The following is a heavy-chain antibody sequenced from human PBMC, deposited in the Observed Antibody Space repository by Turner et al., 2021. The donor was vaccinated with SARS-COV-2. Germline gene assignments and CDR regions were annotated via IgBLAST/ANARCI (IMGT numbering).Heavy chain of an antibody. CDR2: ISFDGTNK. CDR3: ATNSPTNAFDI. CDR1: GFTFSGYA. V-gene: IGHV3-30*03. J-gene: IGHJ3*02. Sequence: QVQLVESGGGVVQPGRSLRLSCAASGFTFSGYAMHWVRQAPGKGLEWVAVISFDGTNKFYADPVKGRFTISRDNSKNTLYLQMNSLRTEDTAVYYCATNSPTNAFDIWGQGTMVTVSS. D-gene: IGHD1-1*01.